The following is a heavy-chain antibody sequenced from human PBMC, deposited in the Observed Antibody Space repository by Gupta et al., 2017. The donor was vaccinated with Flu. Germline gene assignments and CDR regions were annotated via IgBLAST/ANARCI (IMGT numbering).Heavy chain of an antibody. CDR3: ASRPDYYDSSGYYP. Sequence: EVQLVESGGGLVKPGGSLRLSCAASGFTFSSYSMNWVRQAPGKGLEWVSSISSSSSYIYYADSVKGRFTISRDNAKNSLYLQMNSRRAEDTAVYYCASRPDYYDSSGYYPWGQGTLVTVSS. V-gene: IGHV3-21*01. J-gene: IGHJ5*02. CDR2: ISSSSSYI. CDR1: GFTFSSYS. D-gene: IGHD3-22*01.